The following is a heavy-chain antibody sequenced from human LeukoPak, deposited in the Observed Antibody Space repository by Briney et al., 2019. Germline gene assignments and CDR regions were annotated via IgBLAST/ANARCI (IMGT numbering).Heavy chain of an antibody. J-gene: IGHJ3*02. CDR3: ARPKYSSAYDAFDI. D-gene: IGHD6-19*01. Sequence: PSETLSLTCTVSGXSITSYYWSWIRQPPGKGLEWIGYINYSGSTNYNPSLKSRVIISVDTSKNQFSLKLSSVTAADTAVYYCARPKYSSAYDAFDIWGQGTMVTVSS. CDR1: GXSITSYY. CDR2: INYSGST. V-gene: IGHV4-59*08.